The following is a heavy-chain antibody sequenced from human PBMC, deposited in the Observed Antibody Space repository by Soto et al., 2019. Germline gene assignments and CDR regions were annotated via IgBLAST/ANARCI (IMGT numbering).Heavy chain of an antibody. J-gene: IGHJ4*02. Sequence: QVQLVQCGAEVKKPGASVKVSCKASGYTFTSYGITWVRQAPGQGLEWMGWISAYNGYTDYAQNLQGRVTMTTDTTTSTVYMDLRSLRFDDPAVYYCARVASSGYSTFDYWGQGTLDTVSS. CDR2: ISAYNGYT. V-gene: IGHV1-18*01. CDR3: ARVASSGYSTFDY. CDR1: GYTFTSYG. D-gene: IGHD3-22*01.